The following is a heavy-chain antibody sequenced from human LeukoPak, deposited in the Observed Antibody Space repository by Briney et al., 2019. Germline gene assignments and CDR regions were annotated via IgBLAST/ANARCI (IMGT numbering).Heavy chain of an antibody. CDR1: GFTFSSYS. D-gene: IGHD2-2*02. V-gene: IGHV3-21*01. Sequence: TGGSLRLSCAASGFTFSSYSMNWVRQAPGKGLEWVSSISSSSSYIYYADSVKGRFTISRDNAKNSLYLQMNSLRAEDTAVYYCARAAIAPGWGGYYYYMDVWGKGTTVTVSS. J-gene: IGHJ6*03. CDR3: ARAAIAPGWGGYYYYMDV. CDR2: ISSSSSYI.